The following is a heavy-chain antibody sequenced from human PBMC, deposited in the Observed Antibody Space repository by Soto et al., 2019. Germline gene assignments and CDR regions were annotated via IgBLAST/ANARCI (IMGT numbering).Heavy chain of an antibody. J-gene: IGHJ3*02. V-gene: IGHV1-2*04. Sequence: ASVKVSCKASGYTLTGYYMHWVRQAPGQGLEWVGWINPNSGATNYAQKFQGWVTMTRDTSISTAYMELSRLTSDDAAVYYCARELRGSQDHDAFDMWGQGTMVTVSS. CDR3: ARELRGSQDHDAFDM. D-gene: IGHD2-21*01. CDR1: GYTLTGYY. CDR2: INPNSGAT.